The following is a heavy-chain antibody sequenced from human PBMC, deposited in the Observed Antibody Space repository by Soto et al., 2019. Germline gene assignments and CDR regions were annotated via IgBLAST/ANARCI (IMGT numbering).Heavy chain of an antibody. J-gene: IGHJ1*01. D-gene: IGHD3-22*01. CDR2: VKSKPEGGET. CDR3: TRDGVGGYGDS. CDR1: GFTFRDYA. Sequence: EVQLVESGGGLVQPGRSLRLSCSDSGFTFRDYAMTWFRQAPGKGLEWVGCVKSKPEGGETHYAASVRGRFTISRDDSRCIAYLQMNGLKAEDTAVYYCTRDGVGGYGDSWGQGTLVTVSS. V-gene: IGHV3-49*03.